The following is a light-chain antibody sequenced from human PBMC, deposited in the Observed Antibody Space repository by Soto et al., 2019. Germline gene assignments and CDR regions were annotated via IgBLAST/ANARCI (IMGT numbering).Light chain of an antibody. V-gene: IGLV2-14*01. J-gene: IGLJ1*01. CDR2: EVT. CDR1: SSDVGGYDY. Sequence: QSVLTQPASVSGSPGQSVTISCTGTSSDVGGYDYVSWYQQHPGKAPKFMIYEVTNRPSGVSHRFSGSKSGNTASLTISGLQAEDEADYYCSSYTTPSTYVFGTGTKVTVL. CDR3: SSYTTPSTYV.